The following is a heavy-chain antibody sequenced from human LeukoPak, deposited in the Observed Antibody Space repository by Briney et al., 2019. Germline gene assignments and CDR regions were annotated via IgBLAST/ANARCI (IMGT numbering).Heavy chain of an antibody. J-gene: IGHJ3*02. CDR3: ARDRGTGFDAFDI. CDR1: GGTFSSYA. CDR2: IIPIFGTA. Sequence: SVKVSCKASGGTFSSYAISWVRQAPGQGLEWKGGIIPIFGTANYAQKFQGRVTITTDESTSTAYMELSSLRSEDTAVYYCARDRGTGFDAFDIWGQGTMVTVSS. V-gene: IGHV1-69*05. D-gene: IGHD3/OR15-3a*01.